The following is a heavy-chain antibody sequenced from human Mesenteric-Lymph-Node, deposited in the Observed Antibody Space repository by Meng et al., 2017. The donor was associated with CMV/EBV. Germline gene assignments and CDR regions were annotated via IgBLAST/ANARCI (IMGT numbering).Heavy chain of an antibody. CDR3: ARQRLAAAGILPIDY. CDR1: GYTFTSYY. J-gene: IGHJ4*02. D-gene: IGHD6-13*01. V-gene: IGHV1-46*01. CDR2: INPSGGST. Sequence: VSVKVSCKASGYTFTSYYMHWVRQAPGQGLEWMGIINPSGGSTSYAQKFQGRVTMTRDTSTSTVYMDLSSLRSEDTAVYYCARQRLAAAGILPIDYWGQGTLVTVSS.